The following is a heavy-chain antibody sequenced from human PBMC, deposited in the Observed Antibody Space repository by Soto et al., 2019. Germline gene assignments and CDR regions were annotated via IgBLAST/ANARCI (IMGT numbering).Heavy chain of an antibody. CDR2: MNPNSGNT. CDR3: ARGRYIAARPGLPYYYYYMDV. Sequence: ASVKVSCKASGYTFTSYDINWVRQATGQGLEWMGWMNPNSGNTGYAQKFQGRVTMPRNTSISTAYMELSSLRSEDTAVYYCARGRYIAARPGLPYYYYYMDVWGKGTTVTVSS. CDR1: GYTFTSYD. D-gene: IGHD6-6*01. V-gene: IGHV1-8*01. J-gene: IGHJ6*03.